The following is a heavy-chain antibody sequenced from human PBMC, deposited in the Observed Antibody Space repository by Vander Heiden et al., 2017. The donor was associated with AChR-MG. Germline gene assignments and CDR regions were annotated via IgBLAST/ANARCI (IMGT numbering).Heavy chain of an antibody. Sequence: EEQLVESGRGLVKPGGSLRLSCAGRGFTFSNAWMGWVRQAPGKGLEWVARIKSKPAGGTIDYATPVKGRFTISRDDSKNMVYLQMNSLKIEDTAVYYCITGLYFDNWGQGTLVTVSS. CDR3: ITGLYFDN. J-gene: IGHJ4*02. CDR2: IKSKPAGGTI. V-gene: IGHV3-15*01. CDR1: GFTFSNAW.